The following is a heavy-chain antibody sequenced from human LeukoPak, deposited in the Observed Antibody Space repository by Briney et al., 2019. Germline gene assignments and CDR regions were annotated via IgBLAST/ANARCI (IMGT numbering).Heavy chain of an antibody. CDR1: GFSFTNHA. J-gene: IGHJ4*02. D-gene: IGHD3-10*01. CDR2: ISDTAGTT. CDR3: ARGGAYDYAVLDV. V-gene: IGHV3-23*01. Sequence: PGGSLRLSCAASGFSFTNHAMSWVRQAPGEGLQWVSTISDTAGTTFYADSVRGRFTISRDVSNNPLYLQMGGLRADDTAVYYCARGGAYDYAVLDVWAQGTLVTVSS.